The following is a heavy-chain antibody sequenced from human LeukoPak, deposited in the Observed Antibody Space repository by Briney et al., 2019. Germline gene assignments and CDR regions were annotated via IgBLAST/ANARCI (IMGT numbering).Heavy chain of an antibody. J-gene: IGHJ4*02. CDR1: GFTFSSYA. D-gene: IGHD3-22*01. CDR2: ISGSGGST. V-gene: IGHV3-23*01. CDR3: AKHVVTMIVVVITTGYFGY. Sequence: GGSLRLSCAASGFTFSSYAMSWVRQAPGKGLEWVSAISGSGGSTYYADSVKGRFTISRDNSKNTLYLQMNSLRAEDTAVYHCAKHVVTMIVVVITTGYFGYWGQGTLVTVSS.